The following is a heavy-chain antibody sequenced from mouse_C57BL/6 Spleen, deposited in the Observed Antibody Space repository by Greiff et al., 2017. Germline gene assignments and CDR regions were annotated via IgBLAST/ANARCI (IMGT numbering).Heavy chain of an antibody. V-gene: IGHV1-85*01. CDR3: ARRALDY. D-gene: IGHD3-3*01. Sequence: VQLQESGPELVKPGASVQLSCKASGYTFTSYDINWVKQRPGQGLEWIGWIYPRDGSTKYNEKFKGQATLTVDTSSSTAYMELHSLTSDDSAVYYCARRALDYWGQGTTLTVSS. CDR1: GYTFTSYD. CDR2: IYPRDGST. J-gene: IGHJ2*01.